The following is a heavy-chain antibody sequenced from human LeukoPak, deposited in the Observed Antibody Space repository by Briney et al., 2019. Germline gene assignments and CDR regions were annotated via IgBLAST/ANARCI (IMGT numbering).Heavy chain of an antibody. CDR1: GFTFSSFA. CDR3: ARETGDFDS. V-gene: IGHV3-23*01. CDR2: ISGRGDST. Sequence: GGSLRLCCAASGFTFSSFAMSWVRQAPGKGLEWVSVISGRGDSTYYADSVKGRFTISRDNSKSTVYLQMNSLRAEDTAVYYCARETGDFDSWGQGTLVTVSS. D-gene: IGHD7-27*01. J-gene: IGHJ4*02.